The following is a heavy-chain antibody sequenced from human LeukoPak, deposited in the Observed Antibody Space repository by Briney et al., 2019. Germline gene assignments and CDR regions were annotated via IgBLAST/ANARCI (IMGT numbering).Heavy chain of an antibody. CDR3: ARGCAYYDFWSGYYGNWFDP. D-gene: IGHD3-3*01. Sequence: TSETLSLTCAVYGGSFSGYYWSWIRQPPGKGLEWIGEINHSGSTNYNPSLKSRVTISVDTSKNQFSLKLSSVTAADTAVYYCARGCAYYDFWSGYYGNWFDPWGQGTLATVSS. CDR1: GGSFSGYY. J-gene: IGHJ5*02. CDR2: INHSGST. V-gene: IGHV4-34*01.